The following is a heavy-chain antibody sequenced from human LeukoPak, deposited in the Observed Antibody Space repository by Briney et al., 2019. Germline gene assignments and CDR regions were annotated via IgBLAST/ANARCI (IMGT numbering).Heavy chain of an antibody. CDR3: ASYYYDSSGYYVDY. Sequence: SETLSLTCTVSGGSISSSSYYWGWIRQPPGKGLAWIGSIYYSGSTYYNPSLKSRVTISVDTSKNQFSLKLSSVTAADTAVYYCASYYYDSSGYYVDYWGQGTLVTVSS. D-gene: IGHD3-22*01. CDR1: GGSISSSSYY. CDR2: IYYSGST. V-gene: IGHV4-39*01. J-gene: IGHJ4*02.